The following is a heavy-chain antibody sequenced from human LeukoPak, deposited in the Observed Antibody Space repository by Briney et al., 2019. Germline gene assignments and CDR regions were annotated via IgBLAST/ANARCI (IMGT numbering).Heavy chain of an antibody. V-gene: IGHV3-23*01. D-gene: IGHD1-26*01. CDR2: ISGSGGST. CDR1: GFTFSSYG. J-gene: IGHJ4*02. Sequence: GGSLRLSCAAPGFTFSSYGMSWVRQAPGKGLEWVSAISGSGGSTYYADSVKGRFTISRDNSKNTLYLQMNSLRAEDTAVYYCAKDPYSGSFFDYWGQGTLVTVSS. CDR3: AKDPYSGSFFDY.